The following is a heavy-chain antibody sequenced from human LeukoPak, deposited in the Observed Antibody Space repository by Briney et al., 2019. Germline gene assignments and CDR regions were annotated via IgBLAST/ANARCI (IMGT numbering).Heavy chain of an antibody. CDR3: AIYICFGDTKYYYDC. CDR1: GYSVTGYY. CDR2: INPNSGGT. V-gene: IGHV1-2*02. Sequence: ASVKVSCKASGYSVTGYYMHWVRQAPGQGLEWMGWINPNSGGTNYAQKFQGRVTMTRDTSISTAYMELSRLRSDDTAVYYCAIYICFGDTKYYYDCWCGGTLVTVSS. J-gene: IGHJ4*02. D-gene: IGHD3-10*01.